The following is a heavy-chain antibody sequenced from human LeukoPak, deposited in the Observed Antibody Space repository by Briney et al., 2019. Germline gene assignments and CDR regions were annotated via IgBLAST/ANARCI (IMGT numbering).Heavy chain of an antibody. V-gene: IGHV4-34*01. CDR3: ARGRGYGPFYYYYMDV. J-gene: IGHJ6*03. CDR2: INHSGST. Sequence: SETLSLTCAVYGGSFSGYYWSWIRQPPGKGLEWIGEINHSGSTNYNPSLKSRATISVDTSKNQFSLKLSSVTAADTAVYYCARGRGYGPFYYYYMDVWGKGTTVTVSS. CDR1: GGSFSGYY. D-gene: IGHD3-16*01.